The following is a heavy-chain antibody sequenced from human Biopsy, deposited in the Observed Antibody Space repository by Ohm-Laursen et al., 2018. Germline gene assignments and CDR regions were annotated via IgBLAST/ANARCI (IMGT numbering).Heavy chain of an antibody. CDR1: GATFSSIG. CDR3: ARDRPSVSTYGVD. Sequence: EASVKVSCKASGATFSSIGITWVRQVPGQGLEWMGRISPISDTAHYAQKFQGRLTMTTDTSTSTAYMELRSLRSDDTAVYYCARDRPSVSTYGVDWGQGTTVTVSS. D-gene: IGHD3-3*01. V-gene: IGHV1-69*04. CDR2: ISPISDTA. J-gene: IGHJ6*01.